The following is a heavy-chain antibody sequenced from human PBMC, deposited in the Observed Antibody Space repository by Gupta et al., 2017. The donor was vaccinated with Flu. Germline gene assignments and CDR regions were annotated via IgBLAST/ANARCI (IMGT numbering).Heavy chain of an antibody. Sequence: HWVRQAPGQGLVWVARIRFDGTATSYAGSVKGRFTISRDNAKNTVYLQMNSLSPEDTALYYCAREVVNNRLDPWGQGTLVTVAS. CDR2: IRFDGTAT. CDR3: AREVVNNRLDP. J-gene: IGHJ5*02. V-gene: IGHV3-74*01. D-gene: IGHD2-15*01.